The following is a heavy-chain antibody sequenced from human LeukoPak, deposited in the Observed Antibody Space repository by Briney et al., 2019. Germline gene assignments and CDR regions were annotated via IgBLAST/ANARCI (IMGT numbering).Heavy chain of an antibody. V-gene: IGHV4-39*01. CDR3: ASHDCGGGSCYSILWFDP. Sequence: NPSETLSLTCTVSGGSISSSGYYWGWIRQPPGKGLEWIGSIYYSGTTFYNPSLKSRVTISVDTSKNQFSLKLSSVTAADTAVYYCASHDCGGGSCYSILWFDPWGQGTLVTVSS. CDR1: GGSISSSGYY. D-gene: IGHD2-15*01. J-gene: IGHJ5*02. CDR2: IYYSGTT.